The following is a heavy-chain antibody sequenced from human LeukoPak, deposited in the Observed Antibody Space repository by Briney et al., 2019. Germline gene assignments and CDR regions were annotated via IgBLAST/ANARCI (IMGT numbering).Heavy chain of an antibody. V-gene: IGHV3-21*01. J-gene: IGHJ4*02. CDR2: ITRSSIYT. CDR1: GFTFSSYS. CDR3: VRALYDGSGYYSHFDY. D-gene: IGHD3-22*01. Sequence: GGSLRLSCAGSGFTFSSYSMTWVRQAPGKGLEWVSSITRSSIYTYYADSVKGRFTISRDNAKKSLYLQMNSLRTEDTAVYYCVRALYDGSGYYSHFDYWGQGTLATVSS.